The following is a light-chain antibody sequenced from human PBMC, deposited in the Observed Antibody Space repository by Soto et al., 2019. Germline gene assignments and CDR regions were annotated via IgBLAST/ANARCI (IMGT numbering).Light chain of an antibody. J-gene: IGKJ1*01. V-gene: IGKV1-39*01. CDR2: AAS. CDR3: QQSYSTPRT. Sequence: DIQMTQSPSSLSASVGDRVTITCRASQSISSYLNWYQQKPGKAPKLLIYAASSLQSGVPSRFSGSGSGTDFTLIISSLQPEDFAIYHCQQSYSTPRTFGQGTKVEIK. CDR1: QSISSY.